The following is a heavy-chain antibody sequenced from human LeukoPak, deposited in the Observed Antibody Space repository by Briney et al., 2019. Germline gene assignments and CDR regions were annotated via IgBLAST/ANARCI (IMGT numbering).Heavy chain of an antibody. CDR3: ARKTSGPNPFDF. D-gene: IGHD2-8*01. CDR1: GFTFSNYA. Sequence: GGSLRLPCAASGFTFSNYAMSWVRQSPGKGLEWVSGISTSGLDTPYADSVKGRFTISRDNSKNTLYLQMNSLRVEDTAIYYCARKTSGPNPFDFWGQGTLVTVSS. CDR2: ISTSGLDT. J-gene: IGHJ4*02. V-gene: IGHV3-23*01.